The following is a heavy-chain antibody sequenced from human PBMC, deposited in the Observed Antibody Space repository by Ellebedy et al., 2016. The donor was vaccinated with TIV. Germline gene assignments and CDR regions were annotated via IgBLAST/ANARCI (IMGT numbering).Heavy chain of an antibody. CDR3: ARIEGRLSRFGEVLSAFDI. D-gene: IGHD3-10*01. J-gene: IGHJ3*02. CDR2: IYSGGGT. V-gene: IGHV3-66*01. CDR1: GFTVSATY. Sequence: PGGSLRLSCAASGFTVSATYMNWVRQAPGRGREWVSIIYSGGGTYYGDPVKGRFTVSRDNSKNTLYLQMNSLSAEDTAVYYCARIEGRLSRFGEVLSAFDIWGQGTMVTVSS.